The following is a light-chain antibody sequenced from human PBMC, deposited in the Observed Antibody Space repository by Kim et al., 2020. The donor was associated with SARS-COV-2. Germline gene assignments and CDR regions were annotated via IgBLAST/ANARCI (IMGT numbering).Light chain of an antibody. V-gene: IGLV2-14*03. CDR1: SRDVGTYNY. J-gene: IGLJ1*01. Sequence: GPSITISCTGTSRDVGTYNYVSWYQQYPGKAPKLMIYDVNKRPSGISNRFSGSKSGNTASLTISGLQAEDEADYYCSSYATSRSYVFGTGTKVTVL. CDR3: SSYATSRSYV. CDR2: DVN.